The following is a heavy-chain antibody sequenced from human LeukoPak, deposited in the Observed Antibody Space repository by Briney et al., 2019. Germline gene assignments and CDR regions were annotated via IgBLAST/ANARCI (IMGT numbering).Heavy chain of an antibody. CDR3: ARDPLRYFDWCPDY. CDR2: ISGSGGST. V-gene: IGHV3-23*01. Sequence: GGSLRLSCVASGFTFSSYAMNWVRQSPGKGLEWVSPISGSGGSTYYADSVKGRFTISRDNSKNTLYLQMNSLRAEDTAVYYCARDPLRYFDWCPDYWGQGTLVTVSS. D-gene: IGHD3-9*01. J-gene: IGHJ4*02. CDR1: GFTFSSYA.